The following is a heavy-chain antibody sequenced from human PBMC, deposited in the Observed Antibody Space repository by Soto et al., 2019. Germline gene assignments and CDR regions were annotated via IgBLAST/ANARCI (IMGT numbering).Heavy chain of an antibody. V-gene: IGHV3-30-3*01. CDR2: ISYDGNNK. CDR3: FRDGVSSTEYTWNYWTDLEY. D-gene: IGHD1-7*01. Sequence: GGSLRLSCAASGFTYSTYTMHWVRQAPGKGLEWVAVISYDGNNKFYADSVKGRFTISRDSTKQTLYLQMNSLRPDDTAMYYSFRDGVSSTEYTWNYWTDLEYWGQGALVTVSS. J-gene: IGHJ4*02. CDR1: GFTYSTYT.